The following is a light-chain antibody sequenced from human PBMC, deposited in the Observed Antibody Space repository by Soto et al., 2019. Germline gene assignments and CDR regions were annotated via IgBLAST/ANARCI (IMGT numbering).Light chain of an antibody. V-gene: IGKV3-15*01. CDR1: QVIGDT. CDR3: QPYNNWPLT. J-gene: IGKJ4*01. CDR2: DTA. Sequence: EILMTQSPSTLSVSPGDGATLSCRASQVIGDTLAWYQHKPGQTPRLLIYDTATRATGVPTRCSGSRSGAEFTLTINSLQSEDFAVYYCQPYNNWPLTFGGGTKVDIK.